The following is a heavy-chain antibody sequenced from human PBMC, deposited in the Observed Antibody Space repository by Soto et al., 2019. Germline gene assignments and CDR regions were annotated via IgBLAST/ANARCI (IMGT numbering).Heavy chain of an antibody. CDR3: ARGGSLYWYFDL. V-gene: IGHV1-3*01. D-gene: IGHD1-26*01. CDR2: INAGNGNT. Sequence: ASVKVSCKASGYTFTNYALHWVRQAPGQRLEWMGWINAGNGNTKYSQKFQGRVTITRDTSASTAYMELSSLRSEDTAVYYCARGGSLYWYFDLWGRGTLVTVSS. J-gene: IGHJ2*01. CDR1: GYTFTNYA.